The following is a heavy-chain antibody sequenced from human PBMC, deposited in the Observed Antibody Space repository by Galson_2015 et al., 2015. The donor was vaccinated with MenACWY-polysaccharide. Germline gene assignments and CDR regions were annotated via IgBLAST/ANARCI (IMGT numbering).Heavy chain of an antibody. D-gene: IGHD1-7*01. V-gene: IGHV3-9*01. CDR2: ITWNSGSI. Sequence: SLRLSCAASGFTFDDYAMHWVRQAPGKGLEWVSGITWNSGSIGYADSAKGRFTISRDNAKNSLYLQMNSLRPEDTALYYCAEGTTYSYYYGVDVWGPGTTVAVSS. J-gene: IGHJ6*02. CDR1: GFTFDDYA. CDR3: AEGTTYSYYYGVDV.